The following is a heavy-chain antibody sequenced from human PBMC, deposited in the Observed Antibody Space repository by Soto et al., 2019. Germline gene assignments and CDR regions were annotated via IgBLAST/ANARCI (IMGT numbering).Heavy chain of an antibody. CDR2: IIPIFGTA. D-gene: IGHD2-2*01. Sequence: QVQLVQSGAEVKKPGSSVKVSCKASGGTFSSYAISWVRQAPGQGLEWMGGIIPIFGTANYAQKFQGRVTSTADESTSTAYMELSSLRSEDTAVYYCARGQRNPIVVVPAAMSWFYPWGQGTLVTVSS. CDR3: ARGQRNPIVVVPAAMSWFYP. CDR1: GGTFSSYA. J-gene: IGHJ5*02. V-gene: IGHV1-69*01.